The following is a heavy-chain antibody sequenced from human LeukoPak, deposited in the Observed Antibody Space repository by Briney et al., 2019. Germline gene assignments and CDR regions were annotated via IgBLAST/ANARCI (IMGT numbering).Heavy chain of an antibody. Sequence: PSETLSLTCTVSGGSISSYYWSWIRQPPEKGLEWIGFIYNSGSTNYNPSLKSRVTMSINTSKNQFSLKLSSVTAADTAVCYCVRDMAGGGWFDPWGQGTLVTVSS. V-gene: IGHV4-59*01. J-gene: IGHJ5*02. CDR3: VRDMAGGGWFDP. CDR1: GGSISSYY. CDR2: IYNSGST. D-gene: IGHD3-10*01.